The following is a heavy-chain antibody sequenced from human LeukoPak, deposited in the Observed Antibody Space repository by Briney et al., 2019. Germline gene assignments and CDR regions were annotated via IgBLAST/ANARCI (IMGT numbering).Heavy chain of an antibody. V-gene: IGHV3-21*01. CDR2: ISSSSSYI. J-gene: IGHJ6*03. D-gene: IGHD2-15*01. CDR1: GFTFSSYS. CDR3: ARDLSCSGGSCYSPSPYYYYYMDV. Sequence: GGSLRLSCAASGFTFSSYSMNWVRQAPGKGLEWVSSISSSSSYIYYAGSVKGRFTISRDNAKNSLYLQMNSLRAEDTAVYYCARDLSCSGGSCYSPSPYYYYYMDVWGKGTTVTVSS.